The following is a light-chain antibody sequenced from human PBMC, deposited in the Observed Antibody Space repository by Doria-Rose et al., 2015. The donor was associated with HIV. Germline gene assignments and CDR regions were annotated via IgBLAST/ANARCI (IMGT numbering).Light chain of an antibody. CDR1: QSVSSN. CDR2: DAS. V-gene: IGKV3-11*01. J-gene: IGKJ3*01. CDR3: QQRSNWPPIFT. Sequence: EIVLTQSPATLSLSPGERATLSCRASQSVSSNLAWYQQKPGQAPRLLIYDASNRATGIPARFSGSGSGTDFTPTISSLEPEDFAVYFCQQRSNWPPIFTFGPGTKVDI.